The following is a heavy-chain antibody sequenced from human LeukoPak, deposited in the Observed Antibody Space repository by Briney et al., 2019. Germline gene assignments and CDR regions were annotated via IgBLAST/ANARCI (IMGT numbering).Heavy chain of an antibody. CDR1: GGSISSGSYY. CDR3: ARGSSWRYNFDY. V-gene: IGHV4-61*02. Sequence: SQTLSLTCTVSGGSISSGSYYWSWIRQPAGKGLEWVGRMYTSGSTNYNPSLKNRVTISVDTSKNQFSLKLNSVTAADTAVYYCARGSSWRYNFDYWGQGTLVTVSS. CDR2: MYTSGST. D-gene: IGHD6-13*01. J-gene: IGHJ4*02.